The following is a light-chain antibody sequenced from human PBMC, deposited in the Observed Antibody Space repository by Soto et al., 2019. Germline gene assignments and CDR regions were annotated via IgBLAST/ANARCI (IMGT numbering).Light chain of an antibody. V-gene: IGLV2-14*01. CDR3: SSYTSSSTPYV. CDR2: EVS. J-gene: IGLJ1*01. CDR1: ISDVGGYNY. Sequence: QAALTQPACVSGSPGQSITISCTGTISDVGGYNYVSWYQQHPGKAPKLMIYEVSTRPSGVSNRFSGSKSGNTASLTISGLQAEDEADYYCSSYTSSSTPYVFGTGTKVTVL.